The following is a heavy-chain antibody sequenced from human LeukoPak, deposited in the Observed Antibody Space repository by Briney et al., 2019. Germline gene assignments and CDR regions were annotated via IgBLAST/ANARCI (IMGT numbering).Heavy chain of an antibody. CDR1: GFTFSSYS. J-gene: IGHJ4*02. D-gene: IGHD3-22*01. Sequence: GSLRLSCAASGFTFSSYSMNWVRQAPGKGLEWVSSISSSSSYIYYADSVKGRFTISRDNAKNSLYLQMNSLRAEDTAVYYCARDALIVVVPYFDYWGQGTLVTVSS. CDR3: ARDALIVVVPYFDY. CDR2: ISSSSSYI. V-gene: IGHV3-21*01.